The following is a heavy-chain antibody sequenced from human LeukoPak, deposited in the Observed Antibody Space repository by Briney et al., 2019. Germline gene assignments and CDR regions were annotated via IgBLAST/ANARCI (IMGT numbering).Heavy chain of an antibody. CDR2: INPNSGGT. CDR3: ARTLYGDYDY. Sequence: GASVKVSCKASGYAFSSYAVNWVRQAPGQGLEWMGWINPNSGGTNYAQKFQGRVTMTRDTSISTAYMELSRLRSDDTAVYYCARTLYGDYDYWGQGTLVTVSS. CDR1: GYAFSSYA. D-gene: IGHD4-17*01. V-gene: IGHV1-2*02. J-gene: IGHJ4*02.